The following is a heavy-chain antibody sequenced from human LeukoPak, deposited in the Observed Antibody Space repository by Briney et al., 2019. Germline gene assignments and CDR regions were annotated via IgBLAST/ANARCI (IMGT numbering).Heavy chain of an antibody. Sequence: PSETLSLTCTVSGGSISSYYWSWIRQPAGKGLEWIGRIYTSGSTNYNPSLKSRVTMSVDTSKNQFSLKLSSVTAADTAVYDCAREILLLSQDAFDIWGQGTMVTVSS. J-gene: IGHJ3*02. CDR3: AREILLLSQDAFDI. CDR1: GGSISSYY. V-gene: IGHV4-4*07. D-gene: IGHD2-15*01. CDR2: IYTSGST.